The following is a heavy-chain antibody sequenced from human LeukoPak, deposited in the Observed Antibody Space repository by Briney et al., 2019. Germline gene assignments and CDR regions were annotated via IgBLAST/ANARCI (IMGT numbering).Heavy chain of an antibody. CDR3: ANGRGWPPYYFDY. V-gene: IGHV3-23*01. D-gene: IGHD6-19*01. Sequence: GSLRPSCAALGFPFRSYAMSWVRQAPGKGLGGVSSISAGGGSTYYADSVKGRFTISRDNSKNTLYLQMNSLRAEDTAVYYCANGRGWPPYYFDYWGQGTLVTVSS. J-gene: IGHJ4*02. CDR1: GFPFRSYA. CDR2: ISAGGGST.